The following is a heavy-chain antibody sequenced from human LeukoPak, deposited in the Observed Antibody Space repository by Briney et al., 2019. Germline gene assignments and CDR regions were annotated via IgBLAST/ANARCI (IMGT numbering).Heavy chain of an antibody. CDR3: ARVTGSSSFGGWFDP. Sequence: SETLSLTCTVSGNSMSEAKYYWTWIRQSAGGGLEWIGRIYTSGSTNYNPSLKSRVTISVDTSKNQFSLKLSSVTAADTAVYYCARVTGSSSFGGWFDPWGQGTLVTVSS. V-gene: IGHV4-4*07. D-gene: IGHD6-13*01. J-gene: IGHJ5*02. CDR1: GNSMSEAKYY. CDR2: IYTSGST.